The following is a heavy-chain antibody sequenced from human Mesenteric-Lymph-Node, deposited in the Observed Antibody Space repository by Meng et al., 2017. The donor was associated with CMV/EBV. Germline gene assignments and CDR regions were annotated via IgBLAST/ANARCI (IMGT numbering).Heavy chain of an antibody. CDR3: ARDGITMILGDY. CDR1: GFTFSSYS. D-gene: IGHD3-10*01. Sequence: GESLKISCAASGFTFSSYSMNWVRQAPGKGLEWVSSISSSSSYIYYADSVKGRFTISRDNAKNSLYLQMNSLRAEDTAVYYCARDGITMILGDYWGQGTLVTVSS. CDR2: ISSSSSYI. J-gene: IGHJ4*02. V-gene: IGHV3-21*01.